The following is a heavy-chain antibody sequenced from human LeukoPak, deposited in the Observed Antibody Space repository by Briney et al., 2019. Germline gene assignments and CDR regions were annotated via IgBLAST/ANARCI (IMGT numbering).Heavy chain of an antibody. Sequence: SETLSLTCGVYSGSFSGDYWSWIRQPPGRGLEWIGEVNHSGSTNYNPSLKSRVTISVDTSKNQFSLKLTSVTAADTAVYYCVRQHLPEYYFDYWGQGTLVTVSS. D-gene: IGHD6-13*01. J-gene: IGHJ4*02. CDR1: SGSFSGDY. CDR3: VRQHLPEYYFDY. V-gene: IGHV4-34*01. CDR2: VNHSGST.